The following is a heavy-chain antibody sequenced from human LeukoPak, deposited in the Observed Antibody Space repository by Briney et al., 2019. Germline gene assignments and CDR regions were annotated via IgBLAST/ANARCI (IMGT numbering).Heavy chain of an antibody. CDR2: INPNSGGT. CDR3: ARDLSYCSSTSCPRAFDI. D-gene: IGHD2-2*01. Sequence: ASVKVSCKPSGYTFTGYYMHWVRQAPGHGLEWMGWINPNSGGTNYAQKFQGRVTMTRDTSISTAYMELSRLRSDDTAVYYCARDLSYCSSTSCPRAFDIWGQGTMVTVSS. J-gene: IGHJ3*02. V-gene: IGHV1-2*02. CDR1: GYTFTGYY.